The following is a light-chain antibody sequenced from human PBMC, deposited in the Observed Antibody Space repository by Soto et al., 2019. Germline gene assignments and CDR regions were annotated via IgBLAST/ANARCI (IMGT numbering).Light chain of an antibody. Sequence: QSVLTQPASVSGSPGQSITISCTGTSSDVGGYIYVSWYQHHPGKAPKLMIYDVSNRPSGVSNRLSGSKSGNTASLTISGLQAEDEAVYYCSSYTSSSTPYVFGTGTKVTVL. V-gene: IGLV2-14*03. CDR3: SSYTSSSTPYV. CDR1: SSDVGGYIY. CDR2: DVS. J-gene: IGLJ1*01.